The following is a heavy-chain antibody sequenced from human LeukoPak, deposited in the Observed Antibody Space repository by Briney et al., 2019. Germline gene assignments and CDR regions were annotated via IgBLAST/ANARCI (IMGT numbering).Heavy chain of an antibody. CDR1: GSSISSSSYY. J-gene: IGHJ4*02. CDR3: ARAPTDEHDGYPYYFDY. Sequence: SETLSLTCTVSGSSISSSSYYWGWIRQPPGTGLEWIGYIYYSGSTNYNPSLKSRVTISVDTSKNQFSLKLSSVTAADTAVYYCARAPTDEHDGYPYYFDYWGQGTLVTVSS. CDR2: IYYSGST. D-gene: IGHD5-24*01. V-gene: IGHV4-61*05.